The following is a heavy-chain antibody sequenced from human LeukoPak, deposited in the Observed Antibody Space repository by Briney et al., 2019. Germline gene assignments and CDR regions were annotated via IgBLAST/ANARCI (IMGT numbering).Heavy chain of an antibody. D-gene: IGHD6-6*01. J-gene: IGHJ4*02. CDR1: GGTFSNYD. V-gene: IGHV1-69*13. CDR3: AKGHFASSSFFDY. CDR2: IIPIFGTA. Sequence: SVKVSCKASGGTFSNYDISWVRQAPGQGLEWMGGIIPIFGTANYAQKFQGRVTITADESTSTAYMELSSLRSEDTALYYCAKGHFASSSFFDYWGPGTLVTVSS.